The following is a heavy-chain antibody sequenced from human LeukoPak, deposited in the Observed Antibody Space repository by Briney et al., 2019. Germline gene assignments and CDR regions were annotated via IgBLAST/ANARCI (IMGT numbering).Heavy chain of an antibody. CDR1: GGSVSSGGYS. Sequence: KPSETLSLTCAVSGGSVSSGGYSWSWIRQPPGKGLEWIGYIYHSGSTCYNPSLKSRVTISVDRSKNQFSLKLSSVTAADTAVYYCAREGNYDFWSGYYGIWGQGTLVTVSS. J-gene: IGHJ4*02. CDR3: AREGNYDFWSGYYGI. D-gene: IGHD3-3*01. CDR2: IYHSGST. V-gene: IGHV4-30-2*01.